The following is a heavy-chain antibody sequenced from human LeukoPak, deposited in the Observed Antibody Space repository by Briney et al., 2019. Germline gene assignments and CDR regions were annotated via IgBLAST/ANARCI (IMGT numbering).Heavy chain of an antibody. V-gene: IGHV1-2*02. CDR2: INPNSGGT. Sequence: ASVKVSCKASGYTFTGYYMHWVRQAPGQGLEWMGWINPNSGGTNYAQKFQGRVTMTRDTSISTAYMELSRLRSDDTAVYYCARSYSSSWSPDYWGQGTLVTVSS. CDR1: GYTFTGYY. D-gene: IGHD6-13*01. CDR3: ARSYSSSWSPDY. J-gene: IGHJ4*02.